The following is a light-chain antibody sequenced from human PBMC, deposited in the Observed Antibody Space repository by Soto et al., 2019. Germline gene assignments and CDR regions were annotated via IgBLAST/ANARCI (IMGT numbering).Light chain of an antibody. CDR3: QQSDGH. CDR2: DAS. CDR1: QSINTW. Sequence: DIQMTQSPSTVSASVGDRVTITCRASQSINTWLAWYQQKPGKAPRVLIYDASSLQSGVPSRFSGSGSGTELTLTISSLEPDDFATYYCQQSDGHFGQGTKLEIK. J-gene: IGKJ2*01. V-gene: IGKV1-5*01.